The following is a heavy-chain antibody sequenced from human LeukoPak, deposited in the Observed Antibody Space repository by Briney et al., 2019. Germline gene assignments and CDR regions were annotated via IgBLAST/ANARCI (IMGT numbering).Heavy chain of an antibody. CDR3: AREVSSIAARFCDY. CDR2: IYTSGST. J-gene: IGHJ4*02. D-gene: IGHD6-6*01. V-gene: IGHV4-4*07. CDR1: GGSISSYY. Sequence: SETLSLTCTVPGGSISSYYWSWIRQPAGKGLEWIGRIYTSGSTNYNPSLKSRVTMSVDTSKNQFSLKLSSVTAADTAVYYCAREVSSIAARFCDYWGQGTLVTVSS.